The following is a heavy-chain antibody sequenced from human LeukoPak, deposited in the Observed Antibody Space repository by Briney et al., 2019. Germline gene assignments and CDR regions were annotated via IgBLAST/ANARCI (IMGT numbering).Heavy chain of an antibody. Sequence: ASVKVSCKVSGYTLTELSMHWVRQAPGQGLEWMGGFDPEDGETIYAQKFQGRVTMTEDTSTDTAYMQLSILRSEDTAVYYCATMYYDILTGYYKWYYFDYWGQGTLVTVSS. V-gene: IGHV1-24*01. CDR3: ATMYYDILTGYYKWYYFDY. D-gene: IGHD3-9*01. J-gene: IGHJ4*02. CDR1: GYTLTELS. CDR2: FDPEDGET.